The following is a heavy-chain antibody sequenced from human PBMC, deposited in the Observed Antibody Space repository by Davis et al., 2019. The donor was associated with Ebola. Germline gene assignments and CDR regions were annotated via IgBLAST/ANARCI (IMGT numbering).Heavy chain of an antibody. Sequence: GESLKISCATSGFIFRSYVMSWVRQLPGKGLEWVSTFGTSGDTFYADSVKGRFTISRDNSKNTVYLQVNSLRAEDTAVYYCARSGFGADYYHGMDVWGQGTTVTVSS. D-gene: IGHD3-10*01. V-gene: IGHV3-23*01. CDR3: ARSGFGADYYHGMDV. J-gene: IGHJ6*02. CDR2: FGTSGDT. CDR1: GFIFRSYV.